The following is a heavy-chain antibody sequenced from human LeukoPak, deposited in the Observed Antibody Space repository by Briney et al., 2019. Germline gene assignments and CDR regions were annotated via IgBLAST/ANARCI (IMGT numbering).Heavy chain of an antibody. V-gene: IGHV4-61*01. D-gene: IGHD3-10*01. CDR2: IYYSGST. CDR1: GGSVSSGSYY. Sequence: SETPSLTCTVSGGSVSSGSYYWSWIRQPPGKGLEWIGYIYYSGSTNYNPSLKSRVTISVDTSKNQFSLKLSSVTAADTAVYYCARGEITMVRGVIHYGMDVWGKGTTVTVSS. CDR3: ARGEITMVRGVIHYGMDV. J-gene: IGHJ6*04.